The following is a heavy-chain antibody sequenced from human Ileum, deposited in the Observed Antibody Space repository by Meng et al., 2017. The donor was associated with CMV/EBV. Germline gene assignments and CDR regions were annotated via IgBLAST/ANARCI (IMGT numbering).Heavy chain of an antibody. Sequence: SETLSLTCTVSGGSISSSSYYWGWIRQPPGKGLEWIGSIYYSGSTYYNPSLKSRVTISVDTSKNQFSLKLSSVTAADTAVYYCARDPLPYCTNGVCSTFYYYYGMDVWGQGTMVTVSS. CDR3: ARDPLPYCTNGVCSTFYYYYGMDV. D-gene: IGHD2-8*01. CDR1: GGSISSSSYY. V-gene: IGHV4-39*07. CDR2: IYYSGST. J-gene: IGHJ6*02.